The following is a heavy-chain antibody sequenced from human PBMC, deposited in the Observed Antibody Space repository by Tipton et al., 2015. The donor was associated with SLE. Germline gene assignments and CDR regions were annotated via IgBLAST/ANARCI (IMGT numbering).Heavy chain of an antibody. V-gene: IGHV4-30-2*01. CDR2: IYHSGST. D-gene: IGHD2-8*02. Sequence: TLSLTCAVSGGSVSSGGYTWNWIRQPPGKGLEWIGYIYHSGSTYYNPSLKSRVTISLDRSKNQFSLNLSSLTAADTAVYFCARDTGILYDGMDVWGQGTTVIVSS. J-gene: IGHJ6*02. CDR1: GGSVSSGGYT. CDR3: ARDTGILYDGMDV.